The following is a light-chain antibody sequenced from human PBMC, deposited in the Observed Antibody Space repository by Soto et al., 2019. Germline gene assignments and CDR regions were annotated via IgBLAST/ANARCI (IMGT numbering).Light chain of an antibody. CDR2: AAS. CDR1: QSVSNSS. J-gene: IGKJ2*01. CDR3: QVYGNSPMYT. Sequence: EIVLTQSPGTLSLSPGERATFSCRASQSVSNSSLAWYHQKPGQAPRLLLFAASRRATGIPDTFSGSGSGTDFTLTISRLEPEDFAVYYCQVYGNSPMYTFGHWTRLELK. V-gene: IGKV3-20*01.